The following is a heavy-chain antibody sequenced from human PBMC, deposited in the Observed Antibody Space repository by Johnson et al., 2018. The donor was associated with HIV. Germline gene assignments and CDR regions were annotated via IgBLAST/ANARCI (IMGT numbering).Heavy chain of an antibody. CDR2: ISYDGTYK. Sequence: QVQLVESGGGVVQPGRSLRLSCAASGFTFSSYGMHWVRQAPGKGLEWVAVISYDGTYKSYADSVKGRFTISRDNSNNTLYLQMTNLSADDTAVFYCATVGRLTATAQSAFDIWGQGTMVTVSS. D-gene: IGHD1-7*01. V-gene: IGHV3-30*03. J-gene: IGHJ3*02. CDR1: GFTFSSYG. CDR3: ATVGRLTATAQSAFDI.